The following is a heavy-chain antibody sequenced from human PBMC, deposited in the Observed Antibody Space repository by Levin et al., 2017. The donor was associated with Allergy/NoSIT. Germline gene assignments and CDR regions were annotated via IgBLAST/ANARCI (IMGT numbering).Heavy chain of an antibody. V-gene: IGHV4-34*01. D-gene: IGHD6-19*01. CDR1: GGSFSGYY. J-gene: IGHJ4*02. CDR3: ARGLAYSSGPPLG. Sequence: SQTLSLTCAVYGGSFSGYYWSWIRQPPGKGLEWIGEINHSGSTNYNPSLKSRVTISVDTSKNQFSLKLSSVTAADTAVYYCARGLAYSSGPPLGWGQGTLVTVSS. CDR2: INHSGST.